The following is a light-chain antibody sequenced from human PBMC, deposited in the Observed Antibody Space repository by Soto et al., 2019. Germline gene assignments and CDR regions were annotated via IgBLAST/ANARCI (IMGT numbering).Light chain of an antibody. CDR2: DAS. CDR3: QQRSNWPTT. J-gene: IGKJ1*01. V-gene: IGKV3-11*01. CDR1: QSAGNF. Sequence: EIVMAESPATLSVSPGETASLSCRASQSAGNFLAWYQQKPGQAPRLLIYDASNRATGIPARFSGSGSGTDFTLTISSLEPEDFAVYYCQQRSNWPTTFGQGTKVDI.